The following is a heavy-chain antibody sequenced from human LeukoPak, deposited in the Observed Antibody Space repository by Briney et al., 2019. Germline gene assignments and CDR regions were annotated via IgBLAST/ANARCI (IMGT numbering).Heavy chain of an antibody. CDR2: ISAYNGNT. Sequence: ASLKVSCKASVYIFTSYGISSVRQAPGQGLEWMGWISAYNGNTNYAQKLQGRVTMTTDPSTSTAYMELRSLRSDDTAVYYCARAHYYDSSGSVDYWGQGTLVTVSS. V-gene: IGHV1-18*01. CDR1: VYIFTSYG. J-gene: IGHJ4*02. CDR3: ARAHYYDSSGSVDY. D-gene: IGHD3-22*01.